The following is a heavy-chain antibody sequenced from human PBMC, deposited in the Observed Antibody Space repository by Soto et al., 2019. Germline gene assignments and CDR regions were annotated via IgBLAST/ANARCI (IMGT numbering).Heavy chain of an antibody. D-gene: IGHD3-22*01. CDR2: IVPIFGA. V-gene: IGHV1-69*12. CDR3: ARGGSDYEGSGYCQGDV. J-gene: IGHJ6*02. CDR1: GGTFSNYG. Sequence: QVQLVQSGAEVKKPGSSVKVSCKSSGGTFSNYGFSWVRQAPGQGLECMGVIVPIFGAEHPQKFQGRVTITADESTKTVFMELRGLRSEDTAVYYCARGGSDYEGSGYCQGDVWGQGTTVTVSS.